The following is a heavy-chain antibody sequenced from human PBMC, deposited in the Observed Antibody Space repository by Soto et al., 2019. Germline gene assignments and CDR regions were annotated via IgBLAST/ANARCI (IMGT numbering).Heavy chain of an antibody. CDR2: VNPDSGDT. J-gene: IGHJ4*02. CDR1: GYSFSSYD. CDR3: ARGRLSEY. Sequence: ASVKVSCKASGYSFSSYDINWVRQATGQGLEWMAWVNPDSGDTGSAQKFQGRVTLTRNTSISTVYMELRSLRSEDTAVYYCARGRLSEYWGQGTLVSVS. V-gene: IGHV1-8*01.